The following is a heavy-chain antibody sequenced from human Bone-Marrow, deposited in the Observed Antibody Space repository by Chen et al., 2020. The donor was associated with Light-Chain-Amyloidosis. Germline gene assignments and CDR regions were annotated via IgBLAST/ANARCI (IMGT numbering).Heavy chain of an antibody. CDR3: ARGTHYDFWSGYYYYYMDV. CDR1: GVSFSGYY. CDR2: INHSGST. J-gene: IGHJ6*03. D-gene: IGHD3-3*01. Sequence: QVQLQQWGAGLLKPSETLSLTCAVYGVSFSGYYWSWIRQPPGKGLEWIGEINHSGSTNYNPSLKSRVTISVDTSKNQFSLKLSSVTAADTAVYYCARGTHYDFWSGYYYYYMDVWGKGTTVTVSS. V-gene: IGHV4-34*01.